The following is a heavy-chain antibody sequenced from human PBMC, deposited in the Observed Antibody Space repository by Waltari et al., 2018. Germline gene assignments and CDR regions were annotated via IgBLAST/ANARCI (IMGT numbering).Heavy chain of an antibody. J-gene: IGHJ5*02. Sequence: QLQLQESGSGLVKPSQTLSLTCAVSGGSFSSGGYSWRWIRQPPGKGLEWIGYIYHRGSTNYNPSLKSRVTIAVDRSKNQCSLKLSSVTAADTAVYYCVRGGQYQLLNLNWFDPWGQGTLVTVSS. V-gene: IGHV4-30-2*01. CDR3: VRGGQYQLLNLNWFDP. D-gene: IGHD2-2*02. CDR1: GGSFSSGGYS. CDR2: IYHRGST.